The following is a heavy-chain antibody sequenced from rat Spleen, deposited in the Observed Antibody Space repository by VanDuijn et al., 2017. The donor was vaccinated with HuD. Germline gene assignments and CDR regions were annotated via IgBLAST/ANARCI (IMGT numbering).Heavy chain of an antibody. CDR1: GFTFNNYW. J-gene: IGHJ2*01. D-gene: IGHD1-9*01. CDR3: TRGIYYGYNSFDY. Sequence: EVQLVESGGGLVQPGRSLKLSCVASGFTFNNYWMTWIRQAPGKGLEWVASISNTGGTTNYPDSVKGRISISRDNAKSTLYVQLNSLRSEDTATYFCTRGIYYGYNSFDYWGQGVMVTVSS. V-gene: IGHV5-31*01. CDR2: ISNTGGTT.